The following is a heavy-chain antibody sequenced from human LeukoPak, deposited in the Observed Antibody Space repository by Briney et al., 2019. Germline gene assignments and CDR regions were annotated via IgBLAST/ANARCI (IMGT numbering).Heavy chain of an antibody. D-gene: IGHD3-9*01. J-gene: IGHJ5*02. CDR2: IIPIFGTA. CDR1: GGTFSSYA. CDR3: ARDPPTTYYDILTGYPPVPDWFDP. V-gene: IGHV1-69*13. Sequence: SVKVSCKASGGTFSSYAISWVRQAPGQGLEWMGGIIPIFGTANYAQKFQGRVTITADESTSTAYMELSSLRSEDTAVYYCARDPPTTYYDILTGYPPVPDWFDPWGQGTLVTVSS.